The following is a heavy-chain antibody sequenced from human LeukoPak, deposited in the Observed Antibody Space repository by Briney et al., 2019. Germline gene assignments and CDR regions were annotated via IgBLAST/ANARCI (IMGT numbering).Heavy chain of an antibody. J-gene: IGHJ3*02. CDR2: ISGSTNYI. CDR3: ARVIGGDYYYNASDI. D-gene: IGHD3-22*01. Sequence: GGSLRLSCAASGFTFSDYSMNWVRQAPGKGLEWVSSISGSTNYIYYEDSVRGRFTISRDNAKNSLYLQMNSLRAEDTAVYYCARVIGGDYYYNASDIWGQGTMVTVSS. CDR1: GFTFSDYS. V-gene: IGHV3-21*01.